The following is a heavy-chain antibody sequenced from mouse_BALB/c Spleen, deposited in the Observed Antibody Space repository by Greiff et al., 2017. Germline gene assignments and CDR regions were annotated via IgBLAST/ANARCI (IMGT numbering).Heavy chain of an antibody. D-gene: IGHD1-2*01. CDR3: KLLRLKDAMDY. Sequence: QVQLKQSGAELAKPGASVKMSCKASGYTFTSYWMHWVKQRPGQGLEWIGYINPSTGYTEYNQKFKDKATLTADKSSSTAYMQLSSLTSEDSAVYYCKLLRLKDAMDYWGQGTSVTVSS. CDR1: GYTFTSYW. CDR2: INPSTGYT. V-gene: IGHV1-7*01. J-gene: IGHJ4*01.